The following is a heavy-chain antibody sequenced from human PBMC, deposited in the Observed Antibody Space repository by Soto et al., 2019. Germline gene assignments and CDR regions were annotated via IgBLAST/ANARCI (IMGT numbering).Heavy chain of an antibody. D-gene: IGHD2-2*01. J-gene: IGHJ4*02. CDR2: INPNGYTT. CDR1: GYTFSNYY. CDR3: AREGATAAKMFDY. V-gene: IGHV1-46*01. Sequence: QVQLVQSGAEVRNPGASVKVSCKASGYTFSNYYMHWVRQAPGQGLEWMGGINPNGYTTYYAQKFLGRLTVTRDTSTSTVYMELSSLISDDTAVYYCAREGATAAKMFDYWGQGTLVTVSS.